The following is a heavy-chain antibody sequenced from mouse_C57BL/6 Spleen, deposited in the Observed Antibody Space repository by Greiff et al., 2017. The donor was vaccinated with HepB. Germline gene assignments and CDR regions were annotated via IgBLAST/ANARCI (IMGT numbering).Heavy chain of an antibody. Sequence: QVQLQQSGPELVKPGASVKISCKASGYAFSSSWMNWVKQRPGKGLEWIGRIYPGDGDTNYNGKFKGKATLTADKSSSTAYMQLSSLTSADSAVYFCARRSDYGEDDMDYWGKGTSVTVSS. J-gene: IGHJ4*01. CDR2: IYPGDGDT. V-gene: IGHV1-82*01. D-gene: IGHD2-4*01. CDR1: GYAFSSSW. CDR3: ARRSDYGEDDMDY.